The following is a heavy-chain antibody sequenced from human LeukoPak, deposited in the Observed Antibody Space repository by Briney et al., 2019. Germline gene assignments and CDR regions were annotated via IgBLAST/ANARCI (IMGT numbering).Heavy chain of an antibody. CDR2: IIPIFGTA. CDR1: GGTFSSYA. Sequence: SVKVSCKASGGTFSSYAISWVQQAPGQGLEWMGGIIPIFGTANYAQKFQGRVTITADESTSTAYMELSSLRSEDTAVYYCASSVSEGELHHWGQGTLVTVSS. V-gene: IGHV1-69*01. J-gene: IGHJ5*02. D-gene: IGHD1-26*01. CDR3: ASSVSEGELHH.